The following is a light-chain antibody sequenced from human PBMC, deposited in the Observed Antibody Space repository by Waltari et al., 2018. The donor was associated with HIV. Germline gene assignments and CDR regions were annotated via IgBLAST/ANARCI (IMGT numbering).Light chain of an antibody. J-gene: IGKJ2*03. V-gene: IGKV3-15*01. CDR2: GAS. Sequence: EIVMTQSPVTLSVSPGERATLSCRASQSVSTTLAGYQQRPGQAPRVLIYGASTRATGIPARFSGSGSGTEFTLTISSLQSEDSAVYYCLQSDNWPYSFGQGTKLEIK. CDR3: LQSDNWPYS. CDR1: QSVSTT.